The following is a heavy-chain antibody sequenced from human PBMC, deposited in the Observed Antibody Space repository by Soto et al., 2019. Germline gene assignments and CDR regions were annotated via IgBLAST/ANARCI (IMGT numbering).Heavy chain of an antibody. D-gene: IGHD1-7*01. CDR2: IDWEEEK. V-gene: IGHV2-70*01. Sequence: FSVSRMVLYLSWIRQRPGLALWFLALIDWEEEKFYSPSLRTRLTVSKDTSKSQVVLTLTNVDPVDTATYYCTRSTNWNYEYYFDYWGQGTLVTVSS. CDR3: TRSTNWNYEYYFDY. CDR1: FSVSRMVLY. J-gene: IGHJ4*02.